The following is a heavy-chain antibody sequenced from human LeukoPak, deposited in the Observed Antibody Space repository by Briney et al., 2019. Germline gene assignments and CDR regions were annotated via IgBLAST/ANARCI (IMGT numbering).Heavy chain of an antibody. J-gene: IGHJ5*02. D-gene: IGHD3-22*01. CDR3: ARDRDYYDSSGYNGAGWFDP. CDR1: GGSISSGSYY. CDR2: IYTSGST. Sequence: SETLSLTCTVSGGSISSGSYYWSWTRQPAGKGLEWIGRIYTSGSTNYNPSLKSRVTISVDTSKNQFSLKLSSVTAADTAVYYCARDRDYYDSSGYNGAGWFDPWGQGTLVTVSS. V-gene: IGHV4-61*02.